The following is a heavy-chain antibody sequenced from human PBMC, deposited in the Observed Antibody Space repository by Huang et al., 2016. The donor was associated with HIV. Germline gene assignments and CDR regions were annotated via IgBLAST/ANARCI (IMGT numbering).Heavy chain of an antibody. V-gene: IGHV1-24*01. CDR2: FAPEYGET. CDR1: GYTLTELS. Sequence: QVQLVQSGAEVKKPGASVKVSCKVSGYTLTELSIHWVRQAPGKGLEWMGGFAPEYGETIDAQNFQGRVTMTEDTSTDTAYMELHSLRPEDTAVYYCAAGYDTYYDIWGQGTMVIASS. D-gene: IGHD2-21*01. J-gene: IGHJ3*02. CDR3: AAGYDTYYDI.